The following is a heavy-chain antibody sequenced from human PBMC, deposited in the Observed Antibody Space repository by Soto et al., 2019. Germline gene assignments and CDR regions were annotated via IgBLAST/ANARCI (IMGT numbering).Heavy chain of an antibody. V-gene: IGHV4-59*12. Sequence: SETLSLTCTVSGVSISSYYWGWIRQPPGKGLEWIGYMYSSVYSSGSTNYNPSLKSRVTISEDRSKNQFSLKLSSVTAADTAVYYCASQIVVSSNAPNSIDYWGQGTLVTVSS. D-gene: IGHD3-22*01. CDR1: GVSISSYY. J-gene: IGHJ4*02. CDR3: ASQIVVSSNAPNSIDY. CDR2: MYSSVYSSGST.